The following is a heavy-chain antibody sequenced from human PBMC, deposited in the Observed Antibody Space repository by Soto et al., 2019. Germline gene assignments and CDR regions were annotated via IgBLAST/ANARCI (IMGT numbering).Heavy chain of an antibody. V-gene: IGHV4-30-4*01. CDR2: IYYSGST. CDR1: GGSISSGDYY. CDR3: ATTDPLPLKSDSSGYGRWAFDI. D-gene: IGHD3-22*01. Sequence: QVQLQESGPGLVKPSQTLSLTCTVSGGSISSGDYYWSWIRQPPGKGLEWIGYIYYSGSTYYNPSLKSRVTISVDTSKNQFSLKMSSVTATDTAVYYCATTDPLPLKSDSSGYGRWAFDIWGQGTMVTVSS. J-gene: IGHJ3*02.